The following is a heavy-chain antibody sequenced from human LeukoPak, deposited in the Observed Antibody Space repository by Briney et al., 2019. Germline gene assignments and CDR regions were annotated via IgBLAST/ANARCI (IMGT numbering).Heavy chain of an antibody. CDR2: INHGGST. V-gene: IGHV4-34*01. J-gene: IGHJ4*02. Sequence: PSETLSLTCAVSGGSFSGYYWSWIRQPPGKGLEWIGEINHGGSTDYNPSLKSRVTMSVDTSKNQFSLNLNSLTAADTAVYYCARGRYYFDSSGSFHYWGQGNLVTVSS. D-gene: IGHD3-22*01. CDR1: GGSFSGYY. CDR3: ARGRYYFDSSGSFHY.